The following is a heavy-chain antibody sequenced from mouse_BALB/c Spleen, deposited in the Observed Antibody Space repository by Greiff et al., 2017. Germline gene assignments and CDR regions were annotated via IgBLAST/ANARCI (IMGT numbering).Heavy chain of an antibody. V-gene: IGHV1-4*02. D-gene: IGHD2-2*01. Sequence: QVQLKESAAELARPGASVKMSCKASGYTFTSYTMHWVKQRPGQGLEWIGYINPSSGYTEYNQKFKDKTTLTADKSSSTAYMQLSSLTSEDSAVYYCARGDGYDGLSFAYWGQGTLVTVSA. J-gene: IGHJ3*01. CDR1: GYTFTSYT. CDR3: ARGDGYDGLSFAY. CDR2: INPSSGYT.